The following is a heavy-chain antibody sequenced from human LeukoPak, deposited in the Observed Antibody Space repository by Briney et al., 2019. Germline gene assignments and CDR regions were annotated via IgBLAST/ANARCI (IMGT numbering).Heavy chain of an antibody. Sequence: GRSLRLSCAASGFTFSSYGMHWVRQAPGKGLEWVAVISYDGSNKYYADSVNGLFTIDRDNSKNTLYLQMNSLRAEDTAVYYCAKERYISGWFDYWGQGTLVTGSS. CDR2: ISYDGSNK. D-gene: IGHD6-19*01. CDR1: GFTFSSYG. CDR3: AKERYISGWFDY. J-gene: IGHJ4*02. V-gene: IGHV3-30*18.